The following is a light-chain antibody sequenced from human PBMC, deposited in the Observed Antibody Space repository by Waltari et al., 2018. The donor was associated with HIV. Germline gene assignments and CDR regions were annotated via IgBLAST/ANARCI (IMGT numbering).Light chain of an antibody. CDR1: QSLNSW. CDR2: KAS. CDR3: QQYSSSPWT. J-gene: IGKJ1*01. V-gene: IGKV1-5*03. Sequence: DIKMTQSPSTLSVSIRDTITITCRASQSLNSWLAWYQQKPGKAPKLLIYKASSLQSGVPARFSGSGSGTEFTLTITSLQPDDFATYYCQQYSSSPWTFGPGTKVEIK.